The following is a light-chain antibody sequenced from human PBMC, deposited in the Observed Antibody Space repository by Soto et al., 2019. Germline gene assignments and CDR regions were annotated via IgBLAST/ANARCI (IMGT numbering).Light chain of an antibody. CDR2: GAS. J-gene: IGKJ1*01. Sequence: EIVMTQSPATLSVSPGERATLSCRASQGVSSNLAWFQQKPGQAPRLLIYGASTRATGIPARFSGSGSGTEFTLTISSLQSEDFAVYYCQQYNNGPRTFGQGTKVDIK. CDR1: QGVSSN. CDR3: QQYNNGPRT. V-gene: IGKV3-15*01.